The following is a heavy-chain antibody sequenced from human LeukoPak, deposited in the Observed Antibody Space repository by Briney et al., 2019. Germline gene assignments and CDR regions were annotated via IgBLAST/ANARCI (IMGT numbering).Heavy chain of an antibody. D-gene: IGHD3-16*01. CDR1: GYTFTTYG. Sequence: ASVKVSCKSSGYTFTTYGITWVRQAPGQGLEWMGWISTDNSDTNYAQKLQGRVTMTTDTSTSTAYMELRSLRSDDTAVYYCAREGLGELTLDCWGQGTLVTVSS. J-gene: IGHJ4*02. CDR2: ISTDNSDT. V-gene: IGHV1-18*01. CDR3: AREGLGELTLDC.